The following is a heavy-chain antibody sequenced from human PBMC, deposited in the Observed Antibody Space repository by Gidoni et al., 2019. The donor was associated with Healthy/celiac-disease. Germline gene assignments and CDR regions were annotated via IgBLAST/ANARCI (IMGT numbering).Heavy chain of an antibody. V-gene: IGHV3-13*01. Sequence: EVQLVESGGGLVQPGGSLRLSCAAAGFTVSRYDMHWGRQATGKGLEWVSAIGTAGDTYYPGSVKGRFTISRENAKNSLYLQMNSLRAGDTAVYYCARASIGYSGYDFRGYYYYGMDVWGQGTTVTVSS. CDR3: ARASIGYSGYDFRGYYYYGMDV. D-gene: IGHD5-12*01. CDR2: IGTAGDT. J-gene: IGHJ6*02. CDR1: GFTVSRYD.